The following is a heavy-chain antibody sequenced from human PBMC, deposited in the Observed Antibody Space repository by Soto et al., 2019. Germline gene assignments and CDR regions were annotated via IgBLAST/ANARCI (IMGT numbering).Heavy chain of an antibody. Sequence: SVKVSCKASGGTFSSYAISWVRQAPGQGLEWMGGIIPIFGTANYAQKFQGRVTITADESTSTAYMELSSLRSEDTAVYYCARGYYGSGSYPQEYYFDYWGQGTLVTVSS. V-gene: IGHV1-69*13. J-gene: IGHJ4*02. D-gene: IGHD3-10*01. CDR2: IIPIFGTA. CDR1: GGTFSSYA. CDR3: ARGYYGSGSYPQEYYFDY.